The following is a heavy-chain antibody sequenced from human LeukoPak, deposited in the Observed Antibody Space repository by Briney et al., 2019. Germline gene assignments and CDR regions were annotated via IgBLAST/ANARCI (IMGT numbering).Heavy chain of an antibody. CDR2: INTNTGNP. Sequence: ASVKVSCKASGYTFTSYAMNWVRQAPGQGLEWMGWINTNTGNPTYAQGFTGRFVFSLDTSVSTAYLQISSLKAEDTAVYYCARDGYYDYVWGSYVGYYYYYMDVWGKGTTVTVSS. CDR3: ARDGYYDYVWGSYVGYYYYYMDV. CDR1: GYTFTSYA. J-gene: IGHJ6*03. V-gene: IGHV7-4-1*02. D-gene: IGHD3-16*01.